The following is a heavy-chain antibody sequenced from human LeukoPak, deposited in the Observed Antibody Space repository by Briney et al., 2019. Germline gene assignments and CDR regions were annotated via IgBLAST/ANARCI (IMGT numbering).Heavy chain of an antibody. J-gene: IGHJ4*02. Sequence: HGESLKISCKGSGYSFTVYWITWVRQMPGKGLEWMGTIDPSDSYTNYSPSFQGHVTISADKSINSAYLQWSSLKTSDIAIYYCARHFYGDYAFDSWGQGTLVTVSS. V-gene: IGHV5-10-1*01. CDR1: GYSFTVYW. CDR3: ARHFYGDYAFDS. D-gene: IGHD4-17*01. CDR2: IDPSDSYT.